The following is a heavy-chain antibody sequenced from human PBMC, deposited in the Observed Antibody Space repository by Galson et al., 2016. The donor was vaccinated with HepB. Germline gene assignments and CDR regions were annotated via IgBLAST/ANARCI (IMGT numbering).Heavy chain of an antibody. CDR1: GFTFSSYG. Sequence: SLRLSCAASGFTFSSYGMHWVRQAPGKGLAWVAVIWYDGSNKYYADSVKGRFTISRDNSKNTLYLQMNSLRGEDTAVYYCARDQLEGSFGELLQSGFDYWGQGTLVTVSS. D-gene: IGHD3-10*01. CDR2: IWYDGSNK. J-gene: IGHJ4*02. CDR3: ARDQLEGSFGELLQSGFDY. V-gene: IGHV3-33*01.